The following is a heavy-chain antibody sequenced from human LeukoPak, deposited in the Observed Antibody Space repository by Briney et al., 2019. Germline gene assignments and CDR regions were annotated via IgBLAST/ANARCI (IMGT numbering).Heavy chain of an antibody. CDR1: GFTFSHYW. D-gene: IGHD6-13*01. J-gene: IGHJ6*02. V-gene: IGHV3-7*01. CDR2: LNQDGSVQ. Sequence: GGSLRLSCEASGFTFSHYWMTWYRQAPGKGLELVANLNQDGSVQAYGDSVRGRFTISRDNAKNSVYIQMSSLRVENTAMYYCARGKGSSMYYYYDMDVWGQGTTVTVSS. CDR3: ARGKGSSMYYYYDMDV.